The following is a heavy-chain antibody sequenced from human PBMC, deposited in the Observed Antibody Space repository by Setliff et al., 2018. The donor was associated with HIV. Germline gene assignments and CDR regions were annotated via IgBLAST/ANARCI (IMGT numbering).Heavy chain of an antibody. CDR2: VYYSGGT. J-gene: IGHJ4*02. CDR1: GGSVSDTSYY. CDR3: ARLGDSGYDFRGYFDY. D-gene: IGHD5-12*01. Sequence: SETLSLTCTVSGGSVSDTSYYWGWIRQPPGKGFEWLANVYYSGGTYYNPSLNSRVTISVDTSRDQFSLKLTSVTAAGTALYFCARLGDSGYDFRGYFDYWGQGKLAT. V-gene: IGHV4-39*01.